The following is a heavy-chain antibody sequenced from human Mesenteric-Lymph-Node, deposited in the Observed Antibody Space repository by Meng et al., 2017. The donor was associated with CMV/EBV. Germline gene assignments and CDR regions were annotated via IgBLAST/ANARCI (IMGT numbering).Heavy chain of an antibody. CDR3: AGGARQQLYY. CDR1: GFTFSSYE. Sequence: GGSLRLSCAAFGFTFSSYEMNWVRQAPGKGLEWVSYISSSGSTIYYADSVKGRFTISRDNAKNSLYLQMNSLRAEDTAVYYCAGGARQQLYYWGQGTLVTVSS. V-gene: IGHV3-48*03. J-gene: IGHJ4*02. D-gene: IGHD6-13*01. CDR2: ISSSGSTI.